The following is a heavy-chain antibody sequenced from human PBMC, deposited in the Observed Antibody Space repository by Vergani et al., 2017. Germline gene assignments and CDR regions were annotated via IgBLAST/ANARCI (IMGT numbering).Heavy chain of an antibody. CDR1: GFTVSSNY. Sequence: EVQLLESGGGLVQPGGSLRLSCAASGFTVSSNYMSWVRQAPGKGLEWVSVIYSGGSTYYADSVKGRFTISRDNSKNTLYLQMNSLRAEDTAVYYCAKDFLATYYYGSGSYSGFDYWGQGTLVTVSS. CDR3: AKDFLATYYYGSGSYSGFDY. D-gene: IGHD3-10*01. J-gene: IGHJ4*02. V-gene: IGHV3-66*01. CDR2: IYSGGST.